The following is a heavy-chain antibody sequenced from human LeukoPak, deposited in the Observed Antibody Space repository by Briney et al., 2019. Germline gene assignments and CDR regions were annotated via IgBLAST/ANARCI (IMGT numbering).Heavy chain of an antibody. D-gene: IGHD3-16*01. CDR3: AKGGRLNGLGV. J-gene: IGHJ6*02. CDR2: ISGSGGIT. V-gene: IGHV3-23*01. CDR1: GFTFSSSA. Sequence: GGSLRLSCAASGFTFSSSAMSWVRQAPGKGLEWVSVISGSGGITDYADSVQGRFTISRDNAKNTLYLGVNSVRPEDTAVCYCAKGGRLNGLGVWGQGTTVSVSS.